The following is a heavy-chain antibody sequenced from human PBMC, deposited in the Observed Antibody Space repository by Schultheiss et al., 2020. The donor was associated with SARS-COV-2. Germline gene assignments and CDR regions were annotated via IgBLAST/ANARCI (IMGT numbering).Heavy chain of an antibody. CDR3: AVDSSGYLDAFDI. Sequence: SVKVSCKASGGTFSSYAISWVRQAPGQGLEWMGGIIPIFGTANYAQKFQGRVTITADESTSTAYMELSSLRSEDTAVYYCAVDSSGYLDAFDIWGQGTMVTVSS. J-gene: IGHJ3*02. D-gene: IGHD3-22*01. CDR1: GGTFSSYA. V-gene: IGHV1-69*13. CDR2: IIPIFGTA.